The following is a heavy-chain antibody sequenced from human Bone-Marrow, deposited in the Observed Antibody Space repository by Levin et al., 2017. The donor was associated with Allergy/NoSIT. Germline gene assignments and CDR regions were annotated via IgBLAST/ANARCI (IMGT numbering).Heavy chain of an antibody. CDR1: GLIFSDYG. J-gene: IGHJ6*02. Sequence: SCVVSGLIFSDYGMHWVRQTPGKGLEWVAVVSYDGNKQVYADSVKGRFTISRDNSKNTVYLQMHSLRAEDTAVYYCARAHSASYFYYGMDFWGQGTTVSVSS. CDR3: ARAHSASYFYYGMDF. D-gene: IGHD3-10*01. V-gene: IGHV3-30*03. CDR2: VSYDGNKQ.